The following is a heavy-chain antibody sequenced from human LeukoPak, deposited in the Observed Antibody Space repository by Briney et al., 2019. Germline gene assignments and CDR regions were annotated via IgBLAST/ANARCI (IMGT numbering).Heavy chain of an antibody. V-gene: IGHV3-30*18. CDR1: GFTFSSYG. CDR3: AKDFHPYCSSTSCYGSTDY. D-gene: IGHD2-2*01. CDR2: ISYDGSNK. Sequence: LSLTCTASGFTFSSYGMHWVRQAPGKGLEWVAVISYDGSNKYYADSVKGRFTISRDNSKNTLYLQMNSLRAEDTAVYYCAKDFHPYCSSTSCYGSTDYWGQGTLVTVSS. J-gene: IGHJ4*02.